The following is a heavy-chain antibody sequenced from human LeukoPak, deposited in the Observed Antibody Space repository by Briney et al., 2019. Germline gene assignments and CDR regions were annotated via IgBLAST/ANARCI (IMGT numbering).Heavy chain of an antibody. CDR1: GFTFSSYW. V-gene: IGHV3-7*03. CDR3: ACTPTSYYYYYGMDV. Sequence: GGSLRLSCAASGFTFSSYWMSWVRQAPGKGLEWVAHIKQDGSEKYYVDSVKGRFTISRDNAKNSLYLQMNSLRAEDTAVYYCACTPTSYYYYYGMDVWGKGTTVTVSS. J-gene: IGHJ6*04. D-gene: IGHD2/OR15-2a*01. CDR2: IKQDGSEK.